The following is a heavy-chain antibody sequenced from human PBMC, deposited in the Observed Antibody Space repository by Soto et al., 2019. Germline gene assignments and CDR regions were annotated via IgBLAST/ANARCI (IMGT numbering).Heavy chain of an antibody. CDR2: IWYDGSNK. CDR3: ARDGSSWQVDY. J-gene: IGHJ4*02. D-gene: IGHD6-13*01. CDR1: GFTFNSYG. Sequence: QVQLVESGGGVVQPGRSLRLSCAASGFTFNSYGMHWVRQAPGKGLEWVAVIWYDGSNKYYADSVKGRFTISRDNSKNTLYLQMNSLRAEDTAVYYCARDGSSWQVDYWGQGTLVTVSS. V-gene: IGHV3-33*01.